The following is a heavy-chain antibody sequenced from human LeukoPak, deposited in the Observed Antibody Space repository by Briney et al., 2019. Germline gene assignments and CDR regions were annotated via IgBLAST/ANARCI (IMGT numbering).Heavy chain of an antibody. CDR3: ARDDSSGYWSLDY. D-gene: IGHD3-22*01. CDR1: GFPFSSYW. V-gene: IGHV3-30*19. J-gene: IGHJ4*02. CDR2: ISCDGSNK. Sequence: GGSLRLSCVASGFPFSSYWMTWVRQAPGKGLEWVAVISCDGSNKYYADSVKGRFTISRDNSKNTLYLQMNSLRAEDTAVYYCARDDSSGYWSLDYWGQGTLVTVSS.